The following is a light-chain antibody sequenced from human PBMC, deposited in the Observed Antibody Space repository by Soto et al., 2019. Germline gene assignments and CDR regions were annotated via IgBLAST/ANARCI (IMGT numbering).Light chain of an antibody. J-gene: IGLJ1*01. CDR3: SSYAGINNLGV. V-gene: IGLV2-8*01. Sequence: QSVLTQPPSASGSPGQSVTISCTGTSSDVGGYKYVSWYQQHPGKAPKLMIFEVNKWPSGVPDRFSGSKSGNTASLTVSGLQAGDEADYYCSSYAGINNLGVFGTGTKVTVL. CDR2: EVN. CDR1: SSDVGGYKY.